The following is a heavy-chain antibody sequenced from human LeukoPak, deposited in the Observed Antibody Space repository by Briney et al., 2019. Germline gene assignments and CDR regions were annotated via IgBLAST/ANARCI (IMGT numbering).Heavy chain of an antibody. V-gene: IGHV5-51*01. J-gene: IGHJ4*02. CDR3: ARQHLNDHNYFDY. Sequence: RGESLKISCKGSGYSFTMYWIGWVRQMPGKGLEWMGVIYPGDSDTRYSPSFQGQVTISADRSISTAYLQWSSLKASDTAMYYCARQHLNDHNYFDYWGQGTLVTVSS. D-gene: IGHD1-14*01. CDR1: GYSFTMYW. CDR2: IYPGDSDT.